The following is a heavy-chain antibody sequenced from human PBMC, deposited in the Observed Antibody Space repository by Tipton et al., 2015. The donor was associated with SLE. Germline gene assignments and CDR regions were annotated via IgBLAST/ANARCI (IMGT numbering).Heavy chain of an antibody. CDR2: INHSGST. CDR3: ARGLAAGDRI. Sequence: TLSLTCAVYGGSFSGYYWSWIRQPPEKGLEWIGEINHSGSTNYNPSLKSRVTISVDTSKNQFSLKLSSVTAADTAVYYCARGLAAGDRIWGQGTLVTVSS. D-gene: IGHD7-27*01. J-gene: IGHJ4*02. V-gene: IGHV4-34*01. CDR1: GGSFSGYY.